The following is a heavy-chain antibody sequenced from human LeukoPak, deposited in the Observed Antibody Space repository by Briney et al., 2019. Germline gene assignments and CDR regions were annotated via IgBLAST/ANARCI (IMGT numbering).Heavy chain of an antibody. Sequence: ASVKVSCKASGYTFTGYYIHWVRQAPGQGLEWMGWINPNSGGTNYAQKFKGRVTMTRDTAISTAYMELRRLRSDDTAVYYCARWPMTTVTSYAFDIWGQGTMVTVSS. J-gene: IGHJ3*02. D-gene: IGHD4-17*01. CDR2: INPNSGGT. V-gene: IGHV1-2*02. CDR1: GYTFTGYY. CDR3: ARWPMTTVTSYAFDI.